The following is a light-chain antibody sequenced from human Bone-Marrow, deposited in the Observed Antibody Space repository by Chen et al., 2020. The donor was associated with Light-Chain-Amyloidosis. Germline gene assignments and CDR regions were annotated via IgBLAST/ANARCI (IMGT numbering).Light chain of an antibody. V-gene: IGLV1-40*01. CDR1: TSHLGAGYD. J-gene: IGLJ3*02. Sequence: QSVLTQPPSVSGAPGQSVIISCSGTTSHLGAGYDVQWHQQVPGAAPKVLIYGNTNRPSGVPDLCSGSRSGTSASLAISGLQAEDEADYYCQSYDSRLSGGVFGGGTKLTVL. CDR3: QSYDSRLSGGV. CDR2: GNT.